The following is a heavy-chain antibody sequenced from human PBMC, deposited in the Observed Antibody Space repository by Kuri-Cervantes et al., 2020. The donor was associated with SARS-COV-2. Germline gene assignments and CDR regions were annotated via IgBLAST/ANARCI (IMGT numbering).Heavy chain of an antibody. CDR1: GFTFSSYS. CDR2: ISSSSSYI. CDR3: TRGNLNSVWYA. D-gene: IGHD6-19*01. V-gene: IGHV3-21*01. J-gene: IGHJ4*02. Sequence: GGSLRLSCAASGFTFSSYSMNWVRQAPGKGLEWVSSISSSSSYIYYADSVKGRFTISRDNAKNSLYLQMDSLKVEDTAVYYCTRGNLNSVWYAWGQGTLVTVSS.